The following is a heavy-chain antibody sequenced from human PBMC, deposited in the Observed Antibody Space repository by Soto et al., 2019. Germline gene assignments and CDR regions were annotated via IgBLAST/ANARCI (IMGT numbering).Heavy chain of an antibody. J-gene: IGHJ5*01. Sequence: SETLSLTCTVSGGSIDSGGYYWSWIRHHPGKGLEWIAYIHYSGSTYYNPSLKSRVIISVDRSKNQFSLNLSPVTAADTAVYYCARVQGSCSGGSCYYVDPWGQGTLVTVSS. CDR1: GGSIDSGGYY. CDR2: IHYSGST. D-gene: IGHD2-15*01. V-gene: IGHV4-31*03. CDR3: ARVQGSCSGGSCYYVDP.